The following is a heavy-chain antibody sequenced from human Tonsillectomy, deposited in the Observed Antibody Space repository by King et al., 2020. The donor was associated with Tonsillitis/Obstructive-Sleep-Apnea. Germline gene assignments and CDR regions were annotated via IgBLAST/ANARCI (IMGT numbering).Heavy chain of an antibody. J-gene: IGHJ4*02. CDR1: GGSFRGYY. CDR2: INHSGST. D-gene: IGHD3-3*01. Sequence: VQLQQWGAGLLKPSETLSLTCAVYGGSFRGYYYSWIRQPPGKGLEWIGEINHSGSTNYNPSFMSRVTISVDTSKNQFSLKVNSVTAADTAIYYCARGLVRFLAWPYWGQGTLVTVSS. V-gene: IGHV4-34*01. CDR3: ARGLVRFLAWPY.